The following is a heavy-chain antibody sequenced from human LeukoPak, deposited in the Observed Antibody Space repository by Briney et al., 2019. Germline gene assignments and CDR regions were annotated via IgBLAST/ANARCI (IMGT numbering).Heavy chain of an antibody. CDR3: ARAYIVVVPAAIRFDNWFDP. V-gene: IGHV4-59*01. Sequence: SETLSLTCTVSGGSISSYYWSWIRQPPGKGLEWIGYIYYSGSTNYNPSLKSRVTISVDTSKNQFSLKLSSVTAADTAVYYCARAYIVVVPAAIRFDNWFDPWGQGTLVTVSS. D-gene: IGHD2-2*02. CDR1: GGSISSYY. J-gene: IGHJ5*02. CDR2: IYYSGST.